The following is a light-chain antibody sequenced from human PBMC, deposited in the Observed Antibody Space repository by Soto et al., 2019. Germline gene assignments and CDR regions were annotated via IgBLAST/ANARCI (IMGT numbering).Light chain of an antibody. Sequence: TPSQRNLALSPRVSDIFRCLGIQCVSSKYLAWYQQKPGKAPKLLIYDASSLQSGVPSRFSGSGSGTDCTRTISSLQPEDFATYYCQQSYSTLPWTFGQGTKVDIK. CDR2: DAS. CDR1: QCVSSKY. V-gene: IGKV1-39*01. J-gene: IGKJ1*01. CDR3: QQSYSTLPWT.